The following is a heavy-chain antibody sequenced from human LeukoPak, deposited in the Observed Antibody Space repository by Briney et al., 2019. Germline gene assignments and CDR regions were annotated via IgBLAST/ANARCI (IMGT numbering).Heavy chain of an antibody. V-gene: IGHV3-30*02. D-gene: IGHD2-2*01. J-gene: IGHJ4*02. CDR3: AKDIDCSGTNCPKTFDY. CDR2: IRYDGSSK. CDR1: RVISSSST. Sequence: PGGSPRLSSAAPRVISSSSTMHSGRDSPGKGGERGAFIRYDGSSKFYADSVKGRFTSSRDNSKNTMYLKMNSLRGEDTAVYYCAKDIDCSGTNCPKTFDYWGQGALVTVSS.